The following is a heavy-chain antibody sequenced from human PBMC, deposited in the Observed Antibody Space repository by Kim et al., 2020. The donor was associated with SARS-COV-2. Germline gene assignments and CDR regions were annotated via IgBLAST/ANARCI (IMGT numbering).Heavy chain of an antibody. D-gene: IGHD6-13*01. CDR1: GGSISSSNYY. CDR2: MHYSGIT. V-gene: IGHV4-39*07. J-gene: IGHJ4*02. Sequence: SETLSLTCTVSGGSISSSNYYWAWVRQPPGKGLEWIGSMHYSGITHYKPSLKSRVSISVDTPKNQFSLKLSSVTAADPAVYYCSRELSGSSYRDWGQGTLVTVSS. CDR3: SRELSGSSYRD.